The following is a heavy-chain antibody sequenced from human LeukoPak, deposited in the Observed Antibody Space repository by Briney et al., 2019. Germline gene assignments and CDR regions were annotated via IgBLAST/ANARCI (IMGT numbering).Heavy chain of an antibody. CDR1: GFTFSSYG. CDR2: VWDDGNEQ. J-gene: IGHJ4*02. D-gene: IGHD6-6*01. CDR3: AREEYSTSFDY. V-gene: IGHV3-33*01. Sequence: TGRSLRLSCAASGFTFSSYGMHWVRQAPDKGLEWVALVWDDGNEQYYADPVKGRFTISRDNSKNTLYLQMNSLRVEDTAVYYCAREEYSTSFDYWGQGTLVTVSP.